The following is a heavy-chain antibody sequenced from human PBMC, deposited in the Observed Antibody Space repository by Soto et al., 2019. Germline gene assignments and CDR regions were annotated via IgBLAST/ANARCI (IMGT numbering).Heavy chain of an antibody. Sequence: QVQLVESGGGVVQPGRSLRLSCAASGFTFSSYGMHWVRQAPGKGLEWVAVISYDGSNKYYADSVKGRFTISRDNSKNTLYMQMNSLRAEATAVYYCGKGLIAAAGILTYYYDGMDVWGQGTTVTVSS. CDR1: GFTFSSYG. J-gene: IGHJ6*02. D-gene: IGHD6-13*01. CDR3: GKGLIAAAGILTYYYDGMDV. V-gene: IGHV3-30*18. CDR2: ISYDGSNK.